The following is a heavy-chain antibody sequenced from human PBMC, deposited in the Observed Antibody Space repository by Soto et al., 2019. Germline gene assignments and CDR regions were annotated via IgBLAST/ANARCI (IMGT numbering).Heavy chain of an antibody. Sequence: GGSLRLSCAASGFNFATYSMSWVRQAPGKGLEWVAGISDGVDRAYYGDSVKGRFTISRDTSKNMLYLHMNSLRAEDTAIYYCARYTAVADPYYFDYWGQGTLITVSS. CDR3: ARYTAVADPYYFDY. D-gene: IGHD6-19*01. J-gene: IGHJ4*02. CDR2: ISDGVDRA. V-gene: IGHV3-23*01. CDR1: GFNFATYS.